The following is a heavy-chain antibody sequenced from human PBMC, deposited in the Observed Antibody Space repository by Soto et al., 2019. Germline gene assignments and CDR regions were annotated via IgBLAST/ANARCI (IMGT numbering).Heavy chain of an antibody. Sequence: SETLSLTCIVSGGSIISYYWSWIRQPPGKGLEWIGHIYYSGSTNYNPSLKSRVTISVDTSKNHFSLKLSSVTAADTAVYYCATSSQRLVPPWDYWGPGALVPVSS. CDR3: ATSSQRLVPPWDY. V-gene: IGHV4-59*01. CDR2: IYYSGST. D-gene: IGHD3-3*01. J-gene: IGHJ4*02. CDR1: GGSIISYY.